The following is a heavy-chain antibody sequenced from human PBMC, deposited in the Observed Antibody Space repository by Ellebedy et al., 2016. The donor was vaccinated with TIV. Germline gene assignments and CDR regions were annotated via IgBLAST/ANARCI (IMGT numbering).Heavy chain of an antibody. CDR1: GGSVSSGSYY. J-gene: IGHJ4*02. Sequence: MPGGSLRLSCTVSGGSVSSGSYYWSWIRQPPGKGLEWIGYIYYSGSTNYNPSLKSRVIISIDMSKNQFSLKLSSLTAADTAVYYCARVTRWLQSRRSDYWGQGTLVTVSS. V-gene: IGHV4-61*01. D-gene: IGHD5-24*01. CDR3: ARVTRWLQSRRSDY. CDR2: IYYSGST.